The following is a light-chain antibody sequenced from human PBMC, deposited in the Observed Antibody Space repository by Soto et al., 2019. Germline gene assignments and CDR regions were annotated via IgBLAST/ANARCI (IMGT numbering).Light chain of an antibody. J-gene: IGLJ1*01. CDR3: SSYTSRSAYV. V-gene: IGLV2-14*03. Sequence: QSVLTQPASVSGSPGQSITIPCSGTRGDVGGYNYVYWHQHHPGKAPKLLIYDVTNRPSGVSNRFSASKPGNTASLTISGLQPEDEADYYCSSYTSRSAYVFGTGTKVTVL. CDR2: DVT. CDR1: RGDVGGYNY.